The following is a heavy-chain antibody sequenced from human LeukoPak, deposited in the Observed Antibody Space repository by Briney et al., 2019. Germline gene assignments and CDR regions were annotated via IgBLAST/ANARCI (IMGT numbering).Heavy chain of an antibody. Sequence: SETLSLTCTVSGGSISSYHWSWIRQPPGKGLEWIGYIYYSGSTNYNPSLKSRVTISVNTSKNQFSLKLSSVTAADTAIYFCARGFCSGGTCYRTFFDYWGQGTLVTVSS. V-gene: IGHV4-59*01. D-gene: IGHD2-15*01. CDR3: ARGFCSGGTCYRTFFDY. J-gene: IGHJ4*02. CDR1: GGSISSYH. CDR2: IYYSGST.